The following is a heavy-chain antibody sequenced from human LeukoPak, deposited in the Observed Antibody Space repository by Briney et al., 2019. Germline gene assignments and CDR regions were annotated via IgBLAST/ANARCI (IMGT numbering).Heavy chain of an antibody. D-gene: IGHD6-13*01. V-gene: IGHV4-59*01. CDR1: GGSFSGYY. CDR3: ARDGYSSSWYYFDY. Sequence: SETLSLICAVYGGSFSGYYWSWIRQPPGKGLEWTGYIYYSGSTNYNPSLKSRVTISVDTSKNQFSLKLSSVTAADTAVYYCARDGYSSSWYYFDYWGQGTLVTVSS. J-gene: IGHJ4*02. CDR2: IYYSGST.